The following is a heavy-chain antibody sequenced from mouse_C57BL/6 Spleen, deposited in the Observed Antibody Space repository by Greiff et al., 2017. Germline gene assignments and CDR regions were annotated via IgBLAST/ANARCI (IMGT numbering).Heavy chain of an antibody. CDR1: GYTFTDYE. CDR3: TRDYGSSPFGD. Sequence: SGAELVRPGASVTLSCKASGYTFTDYEMHWVKQTPVHGLEWIGAIDPETGGTAYNQKFKGKAILTADKASSTAYMELRSLTSEDSAVYYCTRDYGSSPFGDWGQGTTLTVSS. CDR2: IDPETGGT. J-gene: IGHJ2*01. D-gene: IGHD1-1*01. V-gene: IGHV1-15*01.